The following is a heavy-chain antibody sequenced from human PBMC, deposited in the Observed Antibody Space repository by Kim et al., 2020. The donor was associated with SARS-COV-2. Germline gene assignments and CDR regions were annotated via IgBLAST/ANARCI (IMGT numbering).Heavy chain of an antibody. V-gene: IGHV1-69*13. D-gene: IGHD3-10*01. Sequence: SVKVSCKASGGTFSSYAISWVRQAPGQGLEWMGGIIPIFGTANYAQKFQGRVTITADESTSTAYMELSSLRSEDMAVYYCARDIARAYYYGSGSYYASAYWGQGTLVTVSS. CDR1: GGTFSSYA. J-gene: IGHJ4*02. CDR3: ARDIARAYYYGSGSYYASAY. CDR2: IIPIFGTA.